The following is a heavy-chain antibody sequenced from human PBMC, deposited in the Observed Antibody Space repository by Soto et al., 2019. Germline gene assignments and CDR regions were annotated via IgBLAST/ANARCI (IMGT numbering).Heavy chain of an antibody. CDR3: ARRPWEQRYGMDV. Sequence: GESLKISCKGSGYTFTSDWIGWVRQMPGKGLEWMGIIYPGDSDTRYSPSFQGQVTISADKSSSTAYLQWSSLKASDSAMYYCARRPWEQRYGMDVWGQGTTVTVYS. V-gene: IGHV5-51*01. CDR2: IYPGDSDT. D-gene: IGHD1-26*01. CDR1: GYTFTSDW. J-gene: IGHJ6*02.